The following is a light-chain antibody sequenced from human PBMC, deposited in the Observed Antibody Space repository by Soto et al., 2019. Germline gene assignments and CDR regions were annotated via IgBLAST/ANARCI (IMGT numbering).Light chain of an antibody. CDR3: LQKYFWPFA. CDR1: QGIRND. J-gene: IGKJ3*01. V-gene: IGKV1-6*01. Sequence: AIQMTQSPSSLSASVGDRVTITCRASQGIRNDLDWFQQKPGKAPKILIYAASNLQSGVPARFSDSGSGTDVTPTMSSLHPKEFSNYHCLQKYFWPFALGPGTKVDI. CDR2: AAS.